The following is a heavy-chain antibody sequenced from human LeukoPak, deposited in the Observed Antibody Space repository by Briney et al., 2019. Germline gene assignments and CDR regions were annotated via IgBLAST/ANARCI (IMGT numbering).Heavy chain of an antibody. V-gene: IGHV3-23*01. CDR3: AKDRPNGMDV. J-gene: IGHJ6*02. CDR1: GFTFSNYA. CDR2: INGIGAST. Sequence: GGSLTLSCEASGFTFSNYAMSWVRQAPGKGLEWVSGINGIGASTYYADSVKGRFTISRDNSKNTMYLQMNSLRAEDTAVYYCAKDRPNGMDVWGQGTTVTVSS.